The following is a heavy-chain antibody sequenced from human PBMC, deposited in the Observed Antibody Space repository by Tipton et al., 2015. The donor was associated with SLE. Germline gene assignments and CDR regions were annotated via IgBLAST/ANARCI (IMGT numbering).Heavy chain of an antibody. D-gene: IGHD3-16*01. CDR2: IRADGSNK. J-gene: IGHJ4*02. CDR1: GFTYSEYA. CDR3: AGGTGAYFDH. Sequence: SGFTYSEYAMHWVRQAPGKGLEWVAFIRADGSNKDYADSVKGRFTISRDNSKNTLYLQMNRLRVEDTAVYYCAGGTGAYFDHWGQGTLVTVSS. V-gene: IGHV3-30*02.